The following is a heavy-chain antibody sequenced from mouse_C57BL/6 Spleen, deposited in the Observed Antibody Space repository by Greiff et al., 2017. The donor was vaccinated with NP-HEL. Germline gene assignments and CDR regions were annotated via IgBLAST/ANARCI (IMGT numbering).Heavy chain of an antibody. D-gene: IGHD2-4*01. CDR2: IYPGSGST. CDR3: ARYDYDGDYYAMDY. Sequence: QVQLQQSGAELVKPGASVKMSCKASGYTFTSYWITWVKQRPGQGLAWIGDIYPGSGSTNYNEKFKSKATLTVDTSSSTAYMQLSSLTSEDSAVYYCARYDYDGDYYAMDYWGQGTSVTVSS. J-gene: IGHJ4*01. V-gene: IGHV1-55*01. CDR1: GYTFTSYW.